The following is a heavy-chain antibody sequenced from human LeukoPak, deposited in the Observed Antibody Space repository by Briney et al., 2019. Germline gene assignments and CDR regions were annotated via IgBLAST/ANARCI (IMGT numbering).Heavy chain of an antibody. J-gene: IGHJ4*02. CDR2: ISAYNGNT. V-gene: IGHV1-18*01. CDR1: VYTFTSYG. CDR3: AKDSAVEPAALDY. Sequence: ASVKVSCKASVYTFTSYGISWVRQAPGQGLEWMGWISAYNGNTNYAQKRQGRVTMTTDTSTGTAYMELRSLRSDDTAVYYCAKDSAVEPAALDYWGQGTLVTVSS. D-gene: IGHD2-2*01.